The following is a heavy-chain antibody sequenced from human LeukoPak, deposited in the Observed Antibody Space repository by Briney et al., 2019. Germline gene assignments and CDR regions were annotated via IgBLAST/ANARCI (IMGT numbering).Heavy chain of an antibody. D-gene: IGHD1-26*01. J-gene: IGHJ4*02. CDR2: ISGSGGST. V-gene: IGHV3-23*01. CDR1: GFTFSSYA. CDR3: ANLLRGGSYPFDY. Sequence: GGSLRLSCAASGFTFSSYAMSWVRQAPGKGLEWVSAISGSGGSTYYADSVKGRFTISRDNSKNALYLQMNSLRAEDTAVYYCANLLRGGSYPFDYWGQGTLVTVSS.